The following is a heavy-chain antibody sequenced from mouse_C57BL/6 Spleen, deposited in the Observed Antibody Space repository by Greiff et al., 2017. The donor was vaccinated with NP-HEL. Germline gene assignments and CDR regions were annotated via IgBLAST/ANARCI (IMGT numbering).Heavy chain of an antibody. V-gene: IGHV1-64*01. D-gene: IGHD1-1*01. CDR2: IHPNSGST. CDR3: ARGGSSNYAMDY. J-gene: IGHJ4*01. Sequence: QVQLKQPGAELVKPGASVKLSCKASGYTFTSYWMHWVKQRPGQGLEWIGMIHPNSGSTNYNEKFKSKATLTVDKSSSTAYMQLSSLTSEDSAVYYCARGGSSNYAMDYWGQGTSVTVSS. CDR1: GYTFTSYW.